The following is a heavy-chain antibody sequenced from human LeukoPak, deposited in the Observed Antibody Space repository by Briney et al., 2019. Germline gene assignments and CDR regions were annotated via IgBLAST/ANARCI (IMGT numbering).Heavy chain of an antibody. CDR1: GGTFSSYA. Sequence: SVKVSCTASGGTFSSYAMSWVRQAPGEGLEWMGGIIPICGRANYAQTFQGRVTITADESTSTAYMELSSLRSEDTAVYYCARGQLPYYYGSGSYQDAFDIWGQGTMVTVSS. D-gene: IGHD3-10*01. V-gene: IGHV1-69*13. CDR2: IIPICGRA. J-gene: IGHJ3*02. CDR3: ARGQLPYYYGSGSYQDAFDI.